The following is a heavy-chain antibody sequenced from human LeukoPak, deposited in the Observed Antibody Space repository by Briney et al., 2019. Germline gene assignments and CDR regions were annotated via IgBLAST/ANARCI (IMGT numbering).Heavy chain of an antibody. CDR1: GGSTSSGGYY. CDR2: IYYSGST. V-gene: IGHV4-31*03. D-gene: IGHD3-22*01. Sequence: SQTLSLTCTVSGGSTSSGGYYWSWIRQHPGKGLEWIGYIYYSGSTYYNPSLKGRVTISVETSKNQFSLKLSSVTAADTAVYYCAMDSRGFGYFDYWGQGTLVTVSS. CDR3: AMDSRGFGYFDY. J-gene: IGHJ4*02.